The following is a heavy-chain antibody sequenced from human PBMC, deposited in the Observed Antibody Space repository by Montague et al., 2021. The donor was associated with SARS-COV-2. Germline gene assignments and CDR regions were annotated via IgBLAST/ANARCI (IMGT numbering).Heavy chain of an antibody. CDR1: GGSLNNYF. CDR3: DGSSEEEYYFDY. V-gene: IGHV4-59*08. CDR2: ISDSGST. J-gene: IGHJ4*02. Sequence: SETLSLTCTVSGGSLNNYFWSWIRQPPGKGLEWVGYISDSGSTKYNPSLQSRVTISVDTARNQFSLKLLSVTAADTAVYYCDGSSEEEYYFDYWGQGTLVTVSS. D-gene: IGHD3-22*01.